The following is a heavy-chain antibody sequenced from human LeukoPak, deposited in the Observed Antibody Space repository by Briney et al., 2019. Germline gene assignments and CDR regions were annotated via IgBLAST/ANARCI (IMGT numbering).Heavy chain of an antibody. Sequence: GGSLRLSCAASGFTFSSYWMSWVRQAPGKGLEWVANIKQDGSEKYYVDSVKGRFTISRDNAKNSLYLQMNSLRAEDTAVYYCARDQIGPHDYGGNFDYWGQGTLVTVSS. V-gene: IGHV3-7*01. J-gene: IGHJ4*02. CDR3: ARDQIGPHDYGGNFDY. CDR2: IKQDGSEK. D-gene: IGHD4-23*01. CDR1: GFTFSSYW.